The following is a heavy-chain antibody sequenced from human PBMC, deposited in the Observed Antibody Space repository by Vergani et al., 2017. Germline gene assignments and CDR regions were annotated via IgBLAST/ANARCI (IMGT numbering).Heavy chain of an antibody. CDR3: ARGTGAFDI. J-gene: IGHJ3*02. Sequence: QVQLQESGPGLLKPSETLSLTCAVYGGSFSGYYWSWIRQPPGKGLEWIGEINHSGSTNYNPSLKSRVTLSVDTSKNQFSLKLSSVTAADTAVYYCARGTGAFDIWGQGTMVTVSS. CDR1: GGSFSGYY. CDR2: INHSGST. V-gene: IGHV4-34*01. D-gene: IGHD1-14*01.